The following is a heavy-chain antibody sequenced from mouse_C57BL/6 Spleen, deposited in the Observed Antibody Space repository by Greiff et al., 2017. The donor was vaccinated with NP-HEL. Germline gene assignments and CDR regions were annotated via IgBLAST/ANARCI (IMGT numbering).Heavy chain of an antibody. J-gene: IGHJ4*01. V-gene: IGHV1-39*01. Sequence: EVQLQQSGPELVKPGASVKISCKASGYSFTDYNMNWVKQSNGKSLEWIGVINPNYGTTSYNQKFKGKATLTVDQSSSTAYMQLNSLTSEDSAVYYCANRIYYDYDEGDYYAMDYWGQGTSVTVSS. CDR2: INPNYGTT. CDR1: GYSFTDYN. D-gene: IGHD2-4*01. CDR3: ANRIYYDYDEGDYYAMDY.